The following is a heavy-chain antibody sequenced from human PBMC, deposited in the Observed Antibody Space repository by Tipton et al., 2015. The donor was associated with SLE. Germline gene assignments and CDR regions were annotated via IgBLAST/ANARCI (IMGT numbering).Heavy chain of an antibody. Sequence: SLRLSCAASGFTFSSYAMSWVRQAPGKGLEWVSVIYSGGSTYYADSVKGRFTISRDNSKNTLYLQMNSLGAEDTAVYYCAREEMATISGAFDIWGQGTMVTVSS. CDR3: AREEMATISGAFDI. CDR2: IYSGGST. D-gene: IGHD5-24*01. J-gene: IGHJ3*02. V-gene: IGHV3-23*03. CDR1: GFTFSSYA.